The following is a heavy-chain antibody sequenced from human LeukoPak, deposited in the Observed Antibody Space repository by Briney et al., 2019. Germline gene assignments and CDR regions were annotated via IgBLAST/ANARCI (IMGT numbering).Heavy chain of an antibody. CDR1: GFTFSSYA. D-gene: IGHD5-12*01. CDR2: ISGSGGST. V-gene: IGHV3-23*01. Sequence: GGSLSLACAASGFTFSSYAMSWVRQAPGKWLEWVSCISGSGGSTYYADPVKGRFTISIDNSKNTLYLQMNSLKAEDTAVYYCAKGSIVATIFYFDYWGQGTLVTVSS. J-gene: IGHJ4*02. CDR3: AKGSIVATIFYFDY.